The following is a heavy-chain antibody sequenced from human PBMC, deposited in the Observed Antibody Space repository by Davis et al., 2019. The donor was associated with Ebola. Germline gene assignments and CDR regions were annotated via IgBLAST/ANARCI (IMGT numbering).Heavy chain of an antibody. D-gene: IGHD1-1*01. CDR2: IHPSGGRT. CDR1: GYTFINYH. V-gene: IGHV1-46*01. CDR3: ARDFAEHWTFDY. J-gene: IGHJ4*02. Sequence: ASVKVSCKASGYTFINYHMHWVRQAPGLGLEWMGIIHPSGGRTTYAQKFQGRVTMTRDTSTSTDYMELSSLRSEDTAVYYCARDFAEHWTFDYWGQGTLVTVSS.